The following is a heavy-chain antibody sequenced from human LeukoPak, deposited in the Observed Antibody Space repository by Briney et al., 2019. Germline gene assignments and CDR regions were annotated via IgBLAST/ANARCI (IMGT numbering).Heavy chain of an antibody. CDR3: VGGDSREL. D-gene: IGHD3-22*01. V-gene: IGHV3-21*01. J-gene: IGHJ4*02. CDR2: IGRSSIDK. Sequence: PGGSLRLSCAASGFSFSSYWMHWVRQAPGKGPEWISSIGRSSIDKYYADSVRGRFTISRDNAKNSLYVQMSSLRVEDTAVYYCVGGDSRELWGQGTLVTVSS. CDR1: GFSFSSYW.